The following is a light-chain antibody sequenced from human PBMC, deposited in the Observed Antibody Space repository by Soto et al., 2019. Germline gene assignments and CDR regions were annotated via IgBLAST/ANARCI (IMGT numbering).Light chain of an antibody. CDR1: QSVSSY. CDR2: HAS. Sequence: EIVLTQSPATLSLSPGERATLFCRASQSVSSYLAWYQQKPGQAPRLLIFHASNRATGIPARFSGSGSATDFTLTISSLEPEDFAVYYCQHRSIWPVSFGQGKRLEIK. J-gene: IGKJ5*01. V-gene: IGKV3-11*01. CDR3: QHRSIWPVS.